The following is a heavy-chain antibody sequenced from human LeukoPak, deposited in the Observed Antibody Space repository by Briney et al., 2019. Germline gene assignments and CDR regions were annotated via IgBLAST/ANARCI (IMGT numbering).Heavy chain of an antibody. CDR1: GFTFDDYA. CDR2: ISWNSGSI. CDR3: ARGGRDGYIDY. Sequence: PGRSLRLSCAASGFTFDDYAMHWVRQAPGKGLEWVSGISWNSGSIGYADSVKGRFTISRDNAKNSLYLQMNSLRAEDTAVYYCARGGRDGYIDYWGQGTLVTVSS. J-gene: IGHJ4*02. V-gene: IGHV3-9*01. D-gene: IGHD5-24*01.